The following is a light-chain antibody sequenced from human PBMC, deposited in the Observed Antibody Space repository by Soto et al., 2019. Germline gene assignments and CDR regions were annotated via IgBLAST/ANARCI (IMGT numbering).Light chain of an antibody. CDR1: SGSIASNY. CDR2: EDN. J-gene: IGLJ3*02. CDR3: QSYDATNQV. V-gene: IGLV6-57*01. Sequence: NFMLTQPHSVSESPGKTVTISCTRSSGSIASNYVQWYQQRPGSSPTTVIYEDNQRPSGVPDRFSGSIDSSSNSAARTIAGLETEDEADYYCQSYDATNQVFGGGTKLTVL.